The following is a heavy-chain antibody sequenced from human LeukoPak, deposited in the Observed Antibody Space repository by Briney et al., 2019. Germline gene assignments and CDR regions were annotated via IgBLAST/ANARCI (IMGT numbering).Heavy chain of an antibody. CDR3: ARAHSSGWISAFDI. J-gene: IGHJ3*02. D-gene: IGHD6-19*01. V-gene: IGHV7-4-1*02. Sequence: ASVKVSCKASGYTFTIYAMNWVRQAPGQGLEWMGWINTNTGNPTYAQGFTGRFVFSLDTSVSTAYLQISSLKAEDTAVYYCARAHSSGWISAFDIWGQGTMVTVSS. CDR1: GYTFTIYA. CDR2: INTNTGNP.